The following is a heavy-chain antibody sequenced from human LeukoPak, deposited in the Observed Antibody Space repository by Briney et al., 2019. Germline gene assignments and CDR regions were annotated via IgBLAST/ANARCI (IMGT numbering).Heavy chain of an antibody. CDR2: VYYDGTS. J-gene: IGHJ4*02. V-gene: IGHV4-39*01. CDR3: VRHISTNTGYFDS. Sequence: SETLSLNCTVSGGYINSHSYYLCWIRQPPGKRLEWLGSVYYDGTSYSNPSLKSRVAVFVDTSRDQFSLDLSFVTAADTALYYCVRHISTNTGYFDSCGQGTLVSVSS. D-gene: IGHD5-24*01. CDR1: GGYINSHSYY.